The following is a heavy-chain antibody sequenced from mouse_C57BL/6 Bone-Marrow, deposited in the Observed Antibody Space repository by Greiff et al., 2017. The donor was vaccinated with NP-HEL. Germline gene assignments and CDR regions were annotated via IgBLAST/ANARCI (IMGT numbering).Heavy chain of an antibody. Sequence: LVESGAELVRPGASVTLSCKASGYTFTDYEMHWVKQTPVHGLEWIGAIDPETGGTAYNQKFKGKAILTADKSSSTAYMELRSLTSEDSAVYYCSYYYGSSYGAMDYWGQGTSVTVSS. CDR3: SYYYGSSYGAMDY. J-gene: IGHJ4*01. CDR1: GYTFTDYE. CDR2: IDPETGGT. V-gene: IGHV1-15*01. D-gene: IGHD1-1*01.